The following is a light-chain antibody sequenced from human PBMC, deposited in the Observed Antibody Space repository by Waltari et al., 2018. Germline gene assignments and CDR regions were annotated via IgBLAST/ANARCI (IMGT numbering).Light chain of an antibody. CDR3: QQYSDWIA. CDR1: QPVTND. Sequence: EIVITQSPASLSVSPGERATRSCTASQPVTNDLAWYQQKPGQAPKLLIFGASTRATGVPARFSGSGSGTEFTLTIGSVQSEDFAVYYCQQYSDWIAFGGGTKVDLK. CDR2: GAS. V-gene: IGKV3-15*01. J-gene: IGKJ4*01.